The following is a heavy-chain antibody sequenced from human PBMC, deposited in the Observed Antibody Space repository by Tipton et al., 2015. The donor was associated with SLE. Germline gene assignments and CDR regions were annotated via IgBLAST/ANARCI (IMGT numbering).Heavy chain of an antibody. CDR3: AREYSGYDYRTFDH. CDR1: VYSISSSHW. CDR2: IHHSGIT. Sequence: TLSLTCNVSVYSISSSHWWGWIRQAPGKGLEWTGTIHHSGITYYNPSLKSRVTISVDTSKNQFSLKLRSVTAADTAVYYCAREYSGYDYRTFDHWGQGTLVTVSS. D-gene: IGHD5-12*01. V-gene: IGHV4-38-2*02. J-gene: IGHJ4*02.